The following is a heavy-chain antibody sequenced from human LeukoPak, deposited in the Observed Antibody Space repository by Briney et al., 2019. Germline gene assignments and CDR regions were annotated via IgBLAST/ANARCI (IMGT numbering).Heavy chain of an antibody. CDR1: GYTFTDYY. V-gene: IGHV1-2*02. D-gene: IGHD2-15*01. CDR3: VRSAVVVVTATFYAFDI. CDR2: INPNSGGT. Sequence: ASVKVSCKASGYTFTDYYMHWVRQAPGQGLEWMGWINPNSGGTNYAQKFQGRVTMTRDTSISTAYMELSRLRSDDTAVYYCVRSAVVVVTATFYAFDIWGQGTMVIVSS. J-gene: IGHJ3*02.